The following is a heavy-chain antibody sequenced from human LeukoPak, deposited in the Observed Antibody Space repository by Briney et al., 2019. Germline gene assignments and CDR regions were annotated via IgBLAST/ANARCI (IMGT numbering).Heavy chain of an antibody. CDR1: GYTFTSYY. Sequence: GASVKVPCKASGYTFTSYYMHWVRQAPGQGLEGMGIINPSGGSTSYAQKFQGRVTMTRDTSTSTVYMELSRLRSEDTAVYYCARVGATSGYDYHYYGMDVWGKGTTVTVSS. D-gene: IGHD5-12*01. V-gene: IGHV1-46*01. CDR3: ARVGATSGYDYHYYGMDV. CDR2: INPSGGST. J-gene: IGHJ6*04.